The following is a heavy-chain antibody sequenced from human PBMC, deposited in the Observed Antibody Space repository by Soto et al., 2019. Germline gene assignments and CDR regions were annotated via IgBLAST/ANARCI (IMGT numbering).Heavy chain of an antibody. D-gene: IGHD2-2*01. J-gene: IGHJ4*02. Sequence: PGGSLRLSCAASGFAFSDAWMSWVRQAPGKGLEWVGRIISRTHGGTTDYTAPVKDRFIMSRDDSKNTLYLQMNSLKTEDTAVYYCAAGTGRTDFDYWGQGTLVTVSS. CDR2: IISRTHGGTT. CDR1: GFAFSDAW. CDR3: AAGTGRTDFDY. V-gene: IGHV3-15*01.